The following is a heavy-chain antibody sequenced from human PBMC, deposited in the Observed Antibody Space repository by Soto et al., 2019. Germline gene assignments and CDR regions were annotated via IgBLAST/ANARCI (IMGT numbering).Heavy chain of an antibody. CDR3: AREMVRGVGSDY. V-gene: IGHV1-18*01. J-gene: IGHJ4*02. CDR1: GYTFTSYG. CDR2: ISTYNGNT. D-gene: IGHD3-10*01. Sequence: QVQLVQSGAEVKKPGASVKVSGKASGYTFTSYGISWVRQAPGQGLEWMGWISTYNGNTKYAQKLQGRVTMTTETFTSIGYMELRSLRSDDTAVFYCAREMVRGVGSDYWGQGTLVTVSS.